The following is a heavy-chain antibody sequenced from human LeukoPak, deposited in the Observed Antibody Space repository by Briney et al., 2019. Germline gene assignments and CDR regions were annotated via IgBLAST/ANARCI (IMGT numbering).Heavy chain of an antibody. J-gene: IGHJ5*02. CDR2: MNPNSGNT. D-gene: IGHD4-17*01. Sequence: GASVKVSCKASGYTFTSYDINWVRQATGQGLEWMGWMNPNSGNTGYAQKFQGRVTITRNTSIRTAYMELSSLRSEDTAVYYCARGPGDYFDNWFDPWGQGTLVTVSS. V-gene: IGHV1-8*03. CDR1: GYTFTSYD. CDR3: ARGPGDYFDNWFDP.